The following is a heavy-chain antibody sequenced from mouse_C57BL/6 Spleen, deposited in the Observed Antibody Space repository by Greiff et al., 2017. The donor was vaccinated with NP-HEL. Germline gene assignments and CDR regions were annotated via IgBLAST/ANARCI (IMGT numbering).Heavy chain of an antibody. J-gene: IGHJ2*01. CDR2: IDPSDSET. CDR3: ARNYYGSRGFDY. V-gene: IGHV1-52*01. CDR1: GYTFTSYW. D-gene: IGHD1-1*01. Sequence: QVQLQQPGAELVRPGSSVKLSCKASGYTFTSYWMHWVKQRPIQGLEWIGNIDPSDSETHYNQKFKDKAALTVHKSSSTAYMQLSSLTSEDSAVYYCARNYYGSRGFDYWGQGTTLTVSS.